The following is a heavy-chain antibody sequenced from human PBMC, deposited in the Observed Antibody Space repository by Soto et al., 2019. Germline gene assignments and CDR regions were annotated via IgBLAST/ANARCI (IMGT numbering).Heavy chain of an antibody. V-gene: IGHV4-4*02. CDR2: MHHSGIR. D-gene: IGHD2-8*01. Sequence: QVQLQESGPGLVKPSGTLSLTGGVSGGSSSSSNWWSWVSQPTGKGLAWIGEMHHSGIRKYNPSLQSRLTISLCKSKNHFSLQLTSVTAADPAVYYCARACLNGICYTQGLALWGQGTLVLVSS. J-gene: IGHJ4*02. CDR1: GGSSSSSNW. CDR3: ARACLNGICYTQGLAL.